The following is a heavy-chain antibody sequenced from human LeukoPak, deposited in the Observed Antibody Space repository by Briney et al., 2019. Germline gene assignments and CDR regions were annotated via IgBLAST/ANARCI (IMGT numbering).Heavy chain of an antibody. CDR1: GFTFSSYG. D-gene: IGHD3-22*01. CDR3: AKNARSTLFLQGFYYYHYMDV. Sequence: GGTLRLPCAASGFTFSSYGMSWVRQAPGKGLEWVSAISGSGRSTYYADSVKGRFTISRGNSKNTLYLQMNSLRAEDTAVYYCAKNARSTLFLQGFYYYHYMDVWGKGTTVTISS. V-gene: IGHV3-23*01. CDR2: ISGSGRST. J-gene: IGHJ6*03.